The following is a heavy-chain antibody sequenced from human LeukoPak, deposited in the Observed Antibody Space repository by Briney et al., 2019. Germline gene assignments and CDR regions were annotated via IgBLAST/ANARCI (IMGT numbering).Heavy chain of an antibody. CDR3: ARDSADSGSYYGDDAFDI. CDR2: ISGSGGST. Sequence: GGSLRLSCAASGFTFSSYAMSWVRQAPGKGLEWVSAISGSGGSTYYADSVKGRFTISRDNAKNSLYLQMNSLRAEDTAVYYCARDSADSGSYYGDDAFDIWGQGTMVTVSS. CDR1: GFTFSSYA. J-gene: IGHJ3*02. D-gene: IGHD1-26*01. V-gene: IGHV3-23*01.